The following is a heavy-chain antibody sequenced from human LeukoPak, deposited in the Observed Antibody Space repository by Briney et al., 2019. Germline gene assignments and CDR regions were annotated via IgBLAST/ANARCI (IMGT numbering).Heavy chain of an antibody. V-gene: IGHV4-39*01. J-gene: IGHJ3*02. D-gene: IGHD5-12*01. CDR3: ATPHLLYSGYESHAFDI. CDR1: GGSISSSSYY. Sequence: PSETLSLTCTVSGGSISSSSYYWGWIRQPPGKGLEWIGSIYYSGSTYYDPSLKSRVTISVDTSKNQFSLKLSSVTAADTAVYYCATPHLLYSGYESHAFDIWGQGTMVTVSS. CDR2: IYYSGST.